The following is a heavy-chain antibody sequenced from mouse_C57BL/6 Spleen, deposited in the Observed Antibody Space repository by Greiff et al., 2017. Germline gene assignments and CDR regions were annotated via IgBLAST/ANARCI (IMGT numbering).Heavy chain of an antibody. CDR3: TPTMITSYAMDY. Sequence: VQLQQSGAELVRPGASVTLSCKASGYTFTDYEMHWVKQTPVHGLEWVGAIDPETGGTAYNQKFKGKAILTADKSSSTAYMELRSLTSEDSAVYYCTPTMITSYAMDYWGQGTSVTVSS. CDR1: GYTFTDYE. D-gene: IGHD2-4*01. J-gene: IGHJ4*01. V-gene: IGHV1-15*01. CDR2: IDPETGGT.